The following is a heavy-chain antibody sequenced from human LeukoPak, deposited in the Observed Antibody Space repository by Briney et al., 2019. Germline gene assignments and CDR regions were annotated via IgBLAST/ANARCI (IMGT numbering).Heavy chain of an antibody. CDR1: GYTFTGYY. J-gene: IGHJ4*02. Sequence: ASVKVSCKASGYTFTGYYMHWVRQAPGQGLEWMGWINPNSGGTNYAQKFQGRVTMTRDTSISTAYMELSRLRSDDTAVYYCARDDDILTGPHFRVDYWGQGTLVTVSS. CDR2: INPNSGGT. D-gene: IGHD3-9*01. V-gene: IGHV1-2*02. CDR3: ARDDDILTGPHFRVDY.